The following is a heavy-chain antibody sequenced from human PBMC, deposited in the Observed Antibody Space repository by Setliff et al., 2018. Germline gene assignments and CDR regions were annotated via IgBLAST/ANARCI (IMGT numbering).Heavy chain of an antibody. CDR2: LSSDGSRA. J-gene: IGHJ5*02. CDR3: ARGGAFSYGYPLHH. CDR1: GFTFSSYA. Sequence: PWGSLRLSCAASGFTFSSYAMYWVRQAPGMGLEFVSALSSDGSRAYYADSVKDRFFISRDNSKNTLFLQMGSLRGEDKAVYYCARGGAFSYGYPLHHWGQGTLVTVS. D-gene: IGHD5-18*01. V-gene: IGHV3-64*02.